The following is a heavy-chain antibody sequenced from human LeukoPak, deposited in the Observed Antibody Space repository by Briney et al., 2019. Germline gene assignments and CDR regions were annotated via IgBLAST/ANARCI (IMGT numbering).Heavy chain of an antibody. V-gene: IGHV1-2*02. J-gene: IGHJ3*02. Sequence: ASVKVSCKASGYTFTGYYIHWVRQAPGQGLEWMGWINPNTGGTNYTQKFLGRVTMTRDTSISTAYMELSRLRSDDTAVYYCARDAGYYYDSSDYYGGYRNALDMWGQGTMVTVSS. CDR2: INPNTGGT. CDR1: GYTFTGYY. CDR3: ARDAGYYYDSSDYYGGYRNALDM. D-gene: IGHD3-22*01.